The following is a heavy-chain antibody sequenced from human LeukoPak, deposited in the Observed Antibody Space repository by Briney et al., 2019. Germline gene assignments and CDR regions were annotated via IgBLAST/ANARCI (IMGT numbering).Heavy chain of an antibody. CDR3: ARAAAGPFDY. J-gene: IGHJ4*02. V-gene: IGHV1-18*01. D-gene: IGHD6-13*01. Sequence: ASVKVSCKASGYTFTSYGISWVRQAPGQGLEWMGWISAYSGDTNYAQKFQGRATMTTDTSTSTAYMELRSLSSDDTAVYYCARAAAGPFDYWGQGTLVTVSS. CDR1: GYTFTSYG. CDR2: ISAYSGDT.